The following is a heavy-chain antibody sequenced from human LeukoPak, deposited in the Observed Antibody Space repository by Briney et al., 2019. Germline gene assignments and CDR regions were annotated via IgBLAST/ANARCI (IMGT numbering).Heavy chain of an antibody. CDR1: GFTFSSYG. CDR3: ARYSSSSWYTFDH. J-gene: IGHJ4*02. D-gene: IGHD6-13*01. V-gene: IGHV3-33*01. Sequence: GGSLRLSCAASGFTFSSYGMHWVRQAPGKGLEWVAVIWYDGSNKYYADSVKGRFTISRDNSKNTLYLQMNSLRAEDTAVYYCARYSSSSWYTFDHWGQGTLVTVSS. CDR2: IWYDGSNK.